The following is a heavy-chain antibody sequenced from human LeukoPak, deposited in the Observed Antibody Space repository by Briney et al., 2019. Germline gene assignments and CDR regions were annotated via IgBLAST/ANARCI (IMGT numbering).Heavy chain of an antibody. CDR3: ARDGYGNNYMDV. V-gene: IGHV3-53*01. J-gene: IGHJ6*03. CDR2: IYSGGTT. D-gene: IGHD1/OR15-1a*01. Sequence: GGSLRLSCAASGFSVSSNFMSWVRQAPGKGLEWVSVIYSGGTTYYADSVKGRFTISRDNSKNTLSLQMNSLRADDTAVYYCARDGYGNNYMDVWGKGTTVTVSS. CDR1: GFSVSSNF.